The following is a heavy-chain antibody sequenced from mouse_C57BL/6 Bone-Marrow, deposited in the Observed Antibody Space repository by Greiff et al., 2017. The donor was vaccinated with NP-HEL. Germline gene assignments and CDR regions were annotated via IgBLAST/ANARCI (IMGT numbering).Heavy chain of an antibody. V-gene: IGHV1-72*01. CDR3: ARCDGNYYFDY. CDR1: GSPFTTYW. D-gene: IGHD2-1*01. Sequence: QVQLQQPGAELVKPGPSVNLSSKASGSPFTTYWMPWVRRRPGRGLEWIGRIDPNSVGTKYNEKFKSKATLTVDKPSSTAYMQLSSLTSEDSAVYYCARCDGNYYFDYWGQGTTLTVSS. J-gene: IGHJ2*01. CDR2: IDPNSVGT.